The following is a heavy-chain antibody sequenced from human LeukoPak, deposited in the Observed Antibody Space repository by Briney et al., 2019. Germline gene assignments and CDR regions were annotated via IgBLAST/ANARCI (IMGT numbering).Heavy chain of an antibody. V-gene: IGHV3-21*01. CDR2: ISGDSSGM. CDR1: GFTFSIYS. Sequence: GGSLRLSCAVSGFTFSIYSMNWVRQTAGRGLEWVSSISGDSSGMYYRDSVKGRFTISRDNAKNLLSLQMNSLRAEDTAVYYCVRGTSDTVTDDLDYWGPGTVATVSS. D-gene: IGHD4-17*01. J-gene: IGHJ4*02. CDR3: VRGTSDTVTDDLDY.